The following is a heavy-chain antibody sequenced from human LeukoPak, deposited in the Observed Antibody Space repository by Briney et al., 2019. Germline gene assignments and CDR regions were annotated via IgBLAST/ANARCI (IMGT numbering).Heavy chain of an antibody. Sequence: PSETLSLTCAVYGGSFSGYYWSWIRQPPGKGLEWIGEINHSGSTNYNPSLKSRVTISVDTSKNQFSLKLSSVTAANTAVYYCARGIRKQWLVRYYYYGMDVWGQGTTVTVSS. J-gene: IGHJ6*02. V-gene: IGHV4-34*01. CDR3: ARGIRKQWLVRYYYYGMDV. CDR2: INHSGST. CDR1: GGSFSGYY. D-gene: IGHD6-19*01.